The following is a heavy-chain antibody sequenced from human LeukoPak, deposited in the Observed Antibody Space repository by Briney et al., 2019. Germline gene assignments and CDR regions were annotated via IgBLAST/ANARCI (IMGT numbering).Heavy chain of an antibody. CDR2: IKQDGSEK. CDR1: GFTFSSFW. Sequence: GCSLRLSCAASGFTFSSFWMSWVRQAPGKGLAWVASIKQDGSEKYYVDAVKGRFTVSRDNAENSLYLQMNSLRAEDTAVYYCARGYCSGGSCFSSTGNFDLWGRGTLVTVSS. D-gene: IGHD2-15*01. J-gene: IGHJ2*01. V-gene: IGHV3-7*04. CDR3: ARGYCSGGSCFSSTGNFDL.